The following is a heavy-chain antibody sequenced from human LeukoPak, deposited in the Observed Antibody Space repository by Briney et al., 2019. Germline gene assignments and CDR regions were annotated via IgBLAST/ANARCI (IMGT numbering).Heavy chain of an antibody. CDR3: ARVGEYSSSWYRGDYYYYYMDV. CDR1: GYTFTSYD. CDR2: MNPNSGNT. V-gene: IGHV1-8*01. D-gene: IGHD6-13*01. Sequence: ASVKVSCKASGYTFTSYDINGVRQATGQGLEWMGWMNPNSGNTGYAQKFQGRVTMTRNTSISTAYMELSSLRSEDTAVYYCARVGEYSSSWYRGDYYYYYMDVWGKGTTVTVSS. J-gene: IGHJ6*03.